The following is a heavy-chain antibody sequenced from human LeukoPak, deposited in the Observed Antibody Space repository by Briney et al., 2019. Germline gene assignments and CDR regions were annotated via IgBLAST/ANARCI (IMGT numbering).Heavy chain of an antibody. CDR3: ARSPVWFGSQFDP. J-gene: IGHJ5*02. CDR1: GGTFSSYA. Sequence: SVKVSCKASGGTFSSYAISWVRQAPGQGLEWMGGIIPIFGTANYAQKFRGRVTITADESTSTAYMELSSLRSEDTAVYYCARSPVWFGSQFDPWGQGTLVTVSS. D-gene: IGHD3-10*01. V-gene: IGHV1-69*13. CDR2: IIPIFGTA.